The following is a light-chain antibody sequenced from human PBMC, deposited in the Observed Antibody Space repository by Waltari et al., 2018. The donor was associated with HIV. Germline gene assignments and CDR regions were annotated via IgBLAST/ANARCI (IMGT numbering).Light chain of an antibody. V-gene: IGKV1-39*01. Sequence: DIQMTQSPSSLAASVGDRVTITCRASQTLSSYINWYQQKPGKAPMLLSYGASTLHSGVPSRFSGSGSGTDFTLTISSLQPEDFATYYSQQSYSTPRTFGQVTKLEIK. CDR3: QQSYSTPRT. CDR1: QTLSSY. CDR2: GAS. J-gene: IGKJ2*01.